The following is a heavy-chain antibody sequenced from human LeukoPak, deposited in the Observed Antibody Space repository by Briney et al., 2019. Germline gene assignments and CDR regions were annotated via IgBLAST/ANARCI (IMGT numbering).Heavy chain of an antibody. V-gene: IGHV4-59*01. CDR3: ARDGVTAHNWFDP. D-gene: IGHD2-21*02. Sequence: KSSETLSLTCTVSGGSISTYYWSWIRQPPGKGLEWIGHVQYSGSTNYNPSLKSRVTISVDTSKNQFSLKVSSVTAADTAVYYCARDGVTAHNWFDPWGQGTLVTVSS. CDR1: GGSISTYY. CDR2: VQYSGST. J-gene: IGHJ5*02.